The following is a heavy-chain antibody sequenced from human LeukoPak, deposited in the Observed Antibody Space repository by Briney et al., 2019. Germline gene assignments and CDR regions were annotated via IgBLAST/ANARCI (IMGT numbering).Heavy chain of an antibody. J-gene: IGHJ3*02. CDR2: ISSNGGST. Sequence: GGSLRLSCSASGFTFSSYAMHWVRQAPGKGLEYVSAISSNGGSTYYADSVKGRFTISRDNSKNTLYLQMSSLRAEDTAVYYCVKGRYYGSGGEFAGGAFDIWGQGTMVTVSS. D-gene: IGHD3-10*01. V-gene: IGHV3-64D*06. CDR3: VKGRYYGSGGEFAGGAFDI. CDR1: GFTFSSYA.